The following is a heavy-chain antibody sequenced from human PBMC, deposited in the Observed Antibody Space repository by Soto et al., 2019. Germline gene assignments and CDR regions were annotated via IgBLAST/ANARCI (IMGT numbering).Heavy chain of an antibody. V-gene: IGHV4-38-2*01. CDR1: GDSISSGYY. J-gene: IGHJ5*02. Sequence: SETLSLTCVVSGDSISSGYYWAWIRQPPGKGLEWVASIYHSGTTYYNPSLTSRVTISVDTSKNQFSLKLSSVTAADTAVYYCARGWSGLVIIRFDPWGQGTLVTVYS. D-gene: IGHD3-9*01. CDR3: ARGWSGLVIIRFDP. CDR2: IYHSGTT.